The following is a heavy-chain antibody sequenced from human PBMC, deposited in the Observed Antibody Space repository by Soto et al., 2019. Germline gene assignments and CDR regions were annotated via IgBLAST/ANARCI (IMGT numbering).Heavy chain of an antibody. D-gene: IGHD3-22*01. V-gene: IGHV4-4*07. CDR1: GGSISSYY. CDR2: IYTSGST. Sequence: QVQLQESGPGLLKPSETLSLTCTVSGGSISSYYWSWIRQPAGKGLQWIGRIYTSGSTNYNPSLKSRVTMSVDTSKNQFSVNLSSVTAADTAVYYCARDNSGYYPNYYGMDVWGQGTTVTVSS. CDR3: ARDNSGYYPNYYGMDV. J-gene: IGHJ6*02.